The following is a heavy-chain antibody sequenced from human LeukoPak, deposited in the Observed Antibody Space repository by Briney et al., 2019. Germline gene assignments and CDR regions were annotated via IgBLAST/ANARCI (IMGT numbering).Heavy chain of an antibody. CDR3: ARAYSYGTRVYGY. CDR1: GGSFSGYY. J-gene: IGHJ4*02. V-gene: IGHV4-34*01. Sequence: SETLSLTCAVYGGSFSGYYWNWIRQPPGKGLEWIGEINHSGSTNYNPSLKSRVTISVDTSKNQFSLKLSSVTAADTAVYYCARAYSYGTRVYGYWGQGTLVTVSS. CDR2: INHSGST. D-gene: IGHD5-18*01.